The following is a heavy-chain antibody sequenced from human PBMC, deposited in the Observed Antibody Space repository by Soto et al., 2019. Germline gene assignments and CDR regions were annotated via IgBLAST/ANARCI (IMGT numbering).Heavy chain of an antibody. Sequence: PGGSLRLSCAASGFTFSCSAMHWVRQASGKGLEWVGRIRSKANSYATAYAASVKGRFTISRDDSKNTAYLQMNSLKTEDTAVYYCESWQQLVQGYYYCGMDVWGQGTTVTVSS. V-gene: IGHV3-73*01. CDR1: GFTFSCSA. J-gene: IGHJ6*02. CDR3: ESWQQLVQGYYYCGMDV. D-gene: IGHD6-13*01. CDR2: IRSKANSYAT.